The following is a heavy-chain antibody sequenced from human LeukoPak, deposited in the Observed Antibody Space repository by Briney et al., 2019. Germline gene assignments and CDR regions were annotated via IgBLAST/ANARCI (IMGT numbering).Heavy chain of an antibody. V-gene: IGHV1-24*01. Sequence: ASVKVSCKVSGYTLTELSMHWVRQAPGKGLEWMGGFDPEDGETIYAQKFQGRVTMTEDTSTDTAYMELSSLRSEDTAVYYCATSPSPYYYDSSGYYYDWGQGALVTVSS. CDR3: ATSPSPYYYDSSGYYYD. J-gene: IGHJ4*02. CDR2: FDPEDGET. CDR1: GYTLTELS. D-gene: IGHD3-22*01.